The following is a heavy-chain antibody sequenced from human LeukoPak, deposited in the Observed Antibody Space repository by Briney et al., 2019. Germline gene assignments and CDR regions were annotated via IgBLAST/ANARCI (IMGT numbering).Heavy chain of an antibody. V-gene: IGHV1-46*01. CDR1: GYTFTSSA. Sequence: GASVKVSCKASGYTFTSSAMNWVRQAPGQGLEWMGIINPSGGSTSYAQKFQGRVTMTRDTSTSTVYMELSSLRSEDTAVYYCARSYSSSSGMDAWGQGTTVTVSS. CDR3: ARSYSSSSGMDA. D-gene: IGHD6-6*01. J-gene: IGHJ6*02. CDR2: INPSGGST.